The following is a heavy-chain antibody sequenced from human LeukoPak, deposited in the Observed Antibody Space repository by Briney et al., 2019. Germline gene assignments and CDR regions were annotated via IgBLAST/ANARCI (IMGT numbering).Heavy chain of an antibody. CDR3: ARSNYGSGSYHPLIAFDI. CDR1: GGSISSYY. D-gene: IGHD3-10*01. V-gene: IGHV4-59*08. Sequence: PSETLSLTCTVSGGSISSYYWSWIRQPPGKGLEWIGYIYYSGSTNYNPSLKSRVTISVDTSKNQFSLKLSSVTAADTAVYYCARSNYGSGSYHPLIAFDIWGQGTMVTVSS. J-gene: IGHJ3*02. CDR2: IYYSGST.